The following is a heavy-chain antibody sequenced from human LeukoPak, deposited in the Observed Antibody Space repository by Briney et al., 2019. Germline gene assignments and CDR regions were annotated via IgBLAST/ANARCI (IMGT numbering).Heavy chain of an antibody. CDR2: ITGGGSGI. Sequence: GRSLRLSCAASGFTFSSYAMHWVRQAPGKGLEWVSAITGGGSGIYYADSMKSRFTISRDNSKNTLYLQINSLRAEDTAVYYCAKWGDYDVLTGYYVSDYWGQGTLVTVSS. V-gene: IGHV3-23*01. J-gene: IGHJ4*02. D-gene: IGHD3-9*01. CDR3: AKWGDYDVLTGYYVSDY. CDR1: GFTFSSYA.